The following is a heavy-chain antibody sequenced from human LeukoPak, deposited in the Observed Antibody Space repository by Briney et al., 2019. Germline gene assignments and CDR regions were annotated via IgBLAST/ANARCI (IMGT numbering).Heavy chain of an antibody. Sequence: SETLSLTCTVSGGSISSYYWSWIRQPPGKGLEWVWYIYYSGSTNYNPSLKSRVTISVDTSKNQFSLKLSSVRAADTAVYYCARGGRGPDAFDIWGQGTMVTVSS. J-gene: IGHJ3*02. V-gene: IGHV4-59*01. CDR1: GGSISSYY. CDR3: ARGGRGPDAFDI. CDR2: IYYSGST. D-gene: IGHD3-10*01.